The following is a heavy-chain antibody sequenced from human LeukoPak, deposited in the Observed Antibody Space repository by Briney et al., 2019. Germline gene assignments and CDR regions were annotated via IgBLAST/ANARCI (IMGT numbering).Heavy chain of an antibody. CDR1: GASISSSSFH. J-gene: IGHJ4*02. V-gene: IGHV4-39*07. Sequence: SETLSLTCTVSGASISSSSFHWGWIRQPPGKGLEWIGTIYYSGSTYYNPSLKSRVTISVDTSKNQFSLKLRSVTAADTAVYYCARGASSGWPNYYFDHWGQGTLVTVSS. CDR3: ARGASSGWPNYYFDH. D-gene: IGHD6-25*01. CDR2: IYYSGST.